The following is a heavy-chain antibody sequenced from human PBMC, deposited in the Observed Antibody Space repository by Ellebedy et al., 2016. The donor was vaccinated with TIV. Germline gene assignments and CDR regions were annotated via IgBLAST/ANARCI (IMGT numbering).Heavy chain of an antibody. D-gene: IGHD2-2*03. CDR1: GFTFSSYA. CDR2: ISGSGGSS. Sequence: GESLKISXAGSGFTFSSYAMSWVRQAPGKGLEWVSTISGSGGSSYYADSVKGRFTISRDNSKNTLYLQMNSLRAEDTAVYFCANVRPLAIVLVPAAIWYFDCWGQGTLVTVSS. J-gene: IGHJ4*02. CDR3: ANVRPLAIVLVPAAIWYFDC. V-gene: IGHV3-23*01.